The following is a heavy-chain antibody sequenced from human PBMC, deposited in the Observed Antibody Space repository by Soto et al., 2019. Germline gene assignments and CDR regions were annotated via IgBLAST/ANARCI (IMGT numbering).Heavy chain of an antibody. J-gene: IGHJ4*02. CDR2: IKSKTDGGTA. CDR3: TTDPWAIFGEGALTSRQVDH. D-gene: IGHD3-3*01. CDR1: GFTFTNAW. V-gene: IGHV3-15*01. Sequence: EVQLVESGGGLVKPGGSLRLSCAASGFTFTNAWMNWVRQAPGKGLEWVGRIKSKTDGGTADYAAPVKGRFTISRDDSKNTLYLQMNSLKTEDSAVYYCTTDPWAIFGEGALTSRQVDHWGQGTLVTVSS.